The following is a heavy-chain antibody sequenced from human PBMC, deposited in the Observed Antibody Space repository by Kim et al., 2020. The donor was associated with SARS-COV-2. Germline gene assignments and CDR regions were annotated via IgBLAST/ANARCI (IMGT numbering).Heavy chain of an antibody. Sequence: GGSLRLSCAASGFTFSSYSMNWVRQAPGKGLEWVSSISSSSSYIYYADSVKGRFTISRDNAKNSLYLQMNSLRAEDTAVYYCARWHYYGSGDYGMDVWGQGTTVTVSS. D-gene: IGHD3-10*01. CDR3: ARWHYYGSGDYGMDV. J-gene: IGHJ6*02. CDR2: ISSSSSYI. V-gene: IGHV3-21*01. CDR1: GFTFSSYS.